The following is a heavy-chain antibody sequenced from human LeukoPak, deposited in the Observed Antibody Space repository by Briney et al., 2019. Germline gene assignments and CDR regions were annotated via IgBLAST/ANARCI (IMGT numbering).Heavy chain of an antibody. Sequence: SETLSLTCSVSGGSISSSAYYWVWIRQPPGKGLEWIGSMHYSGSTYYNPSLKSRVTISVDTSKNQFSLKLSSVTAADTAVYYCARDSCTNGVCSLPWFPYNWFDPWGQGTLVTVSS. J-gene: IGHJ5*02. D-gene: IGHD2-8*01. V-gene: IGHV4-39*07. CDR1: GGSISSSAYY. CDR3: ARDSCTNGVCSLPWFPYNWFDP. CDR2: MHYSGST.